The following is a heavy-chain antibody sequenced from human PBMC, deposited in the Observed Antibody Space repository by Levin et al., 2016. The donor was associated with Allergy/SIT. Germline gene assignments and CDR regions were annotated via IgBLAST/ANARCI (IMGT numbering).Heavy chain of an antibody. CDR3: GRGGSAWHTGMDV. CDR2: ISTSGAGT. Sequence: GESLKISCAASGFIFSGYAMSWLRQAPGKGLEWVSTISTSGAGTYYADSVKGRFSTSRDNGKNTVYLDLNSLRAEDTAVYYCGRGGSAWHTGMDVWGQGTTVIVSS. V-gene: IGHV3-23*01. CDR1: GFIFSGYA. J-gene: IGHJ6*02. D-gene: IGHD6-19*01.